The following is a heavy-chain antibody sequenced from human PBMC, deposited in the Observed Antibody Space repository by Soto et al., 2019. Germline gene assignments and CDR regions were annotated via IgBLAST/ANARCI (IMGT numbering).Heavy chain of an antibody. CDR1: GDSISSPY. CDR3: ARGGGSPLDY. D-gene: IGHD3-16*01. CDR2: IFYGGTV. Sequence: SETLSLTCAVSGDSISSPYWSWIRQSPRRGLEWIGYIFYGGTVTYNPSLGSPATISVDTSKNHFSLKLGLMTAADTAVYYCARGGGSPLDYWGQGTLVTVSS. V-gene: IGHV4-59*11. J-gene: IGHJ4*02.